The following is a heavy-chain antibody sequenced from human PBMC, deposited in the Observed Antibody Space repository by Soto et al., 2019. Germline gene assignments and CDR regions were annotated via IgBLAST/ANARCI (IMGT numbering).Heavy chain of an antibody. D-gene: IGHD3-9*01. CDR1: GYTFTSYG. Sequence: QVQLVQSGAEVKKPGASVKVSCKASGYTFTSYGISWVRQAPGQGLEWMGWISAYNGNTNYAQKLQGRVTMNTDTPTRTAYLELRSLRSDDTAVCYCARDLTPGLVDHWGQGTLVTVSS. J-gene: IGHJ4*02. CDR3: ARDLTPGLVDH. V-gene: IGHV1-18*01. CDR2: ISAYNGNT.